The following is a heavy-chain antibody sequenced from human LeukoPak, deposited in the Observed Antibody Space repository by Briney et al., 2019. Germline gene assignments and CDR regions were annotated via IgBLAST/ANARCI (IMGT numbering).Heavy chain of an antibody. J-gene: IGHJ4*02. CDR1: GFTFSNYA. CDR3: ARGMAAGTGGFDY. Sequence: KPGGSLRLSCAASGFTFSNYAMHWVRQAPGKGLEWVSSISSSSSYIYYADSVKGRFTISRDNAKNSLYLQMNSLRAEDTAVYYCARGMAAGTGGFDYWGQGTLVTVSS. V-gene: IGHV3-21*01. D-gene: IGHD6-6*01. CDR2: ISSSSSYI.